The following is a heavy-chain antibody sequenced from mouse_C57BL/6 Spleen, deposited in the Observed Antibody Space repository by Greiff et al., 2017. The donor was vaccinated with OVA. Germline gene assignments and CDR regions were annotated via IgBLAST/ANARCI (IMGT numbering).Heavy chain of an antibody. D-gene: IGHD2-5*01. V-gene: IGHV1-59*01. J-gene: IGHJ4*01. CDR1: GYTFTSYW. CDR3: AREYYSNYPYAMDY. CDR2: IDPSDSYT. Sequence: QVQLQQPGAELVRPGTSVKLSCKASGYTFTSYWMHWVKQRPGQGLEWIGVIDPSDSYTNYNQKFKGKATLTVDTSSSTAYMQLSSLTSEDSAVYYCAREYYSNYPYAMDYWGQGTSVTVSS.